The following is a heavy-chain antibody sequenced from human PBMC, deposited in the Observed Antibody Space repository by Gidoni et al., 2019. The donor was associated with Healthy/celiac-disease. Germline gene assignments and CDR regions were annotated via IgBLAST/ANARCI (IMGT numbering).Heavy chain of an antibody. D-gene: IGHD3-22*01. Sequence: EVQLLEYGGGWVQPGGALRLACAAPGFTFSSDAMSWVRQAPGKGLEWVSAISGSGGSTYSADSVKGRFTISRDNSTTTLYLQMISLSAEDTAVYYCAKPEEYYYDSSGYLLDAFDIWGQGTIVTVSS. J-gene: IGHJ3*02. CDR1: GFTFSSDA. CDR3: AKPEEYYYDSSGYLLDAFDI. V-gene: IGHV3-23*01. CDR2: ISGSGGST.